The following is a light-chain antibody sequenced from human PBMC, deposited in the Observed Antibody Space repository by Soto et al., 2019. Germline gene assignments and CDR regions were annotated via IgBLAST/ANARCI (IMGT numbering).Light chain of an antibody. J-gene: IGLJ1*01. CDR2: EVS. Sequence: QSALTQPASVSGSPGQSITISCTGTSSDVGSYNLVSWYQKHPGKAPKLMIYEVSKRPSGVSNRFSGSKSGNTASLTISGLQTEDEADYYCCAYSTSGTHVFGTGTKVTVL. CDR1: SSDVGSYNL. CDR3: CAYSTSGTHV. V-gene: IGLV2-14*02.